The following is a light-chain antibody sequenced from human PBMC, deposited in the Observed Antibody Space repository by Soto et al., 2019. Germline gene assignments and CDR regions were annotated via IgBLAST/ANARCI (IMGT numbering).Light chain of an antibody. Sequence: EIVLTQSPGTLSLSPGERATLSCRASQSVRSSYLAWYQQKPGQALRLLIYGASSRATGIPDRFSGSGSGTDFTLTISRLEPEDFAVYYCHQYGSSPPRYTVGQGTKLEIK. J-gene: IGKJ2*01. V-gene: IGKV3-20*01. CDR1: QSVRSSY. CDR2: GAS. CDR3: HQYGSSPPRYT.